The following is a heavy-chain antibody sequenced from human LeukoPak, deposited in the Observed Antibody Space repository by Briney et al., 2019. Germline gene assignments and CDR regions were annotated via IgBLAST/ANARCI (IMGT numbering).Heavy chain of an antibody. CDR1: GFTFSSYS. J-gene: IGHJ1*01. Sequence: PGGSLRLSCAASGFTFSSYSMNWVRQAPGKGLEXXXXXXXXXXXIYYADSVKGRFTISRDNAKNSPYLQMNSLRAEDTAVYYCARTDIVVVPAAHEPELAEYFQHWGQGTLVTVSS. CDR3: ARTDIVVVPAAHEPELAEYFQH. CDR2: XXXXXXXI. D-gene: IGHD2-2*01. V-gene: IGHV3-21*01.